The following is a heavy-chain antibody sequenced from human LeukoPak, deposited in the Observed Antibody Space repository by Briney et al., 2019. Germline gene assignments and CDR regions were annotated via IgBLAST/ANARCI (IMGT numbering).Heavy chain of an antibody. D-gene: IGHD4-17*01. CDR3: ARWFEDGDYNPTGIPFDY. V-gene: IGHV3-33*05. CDR2: ISYEGSTE. J-gene: IGHJ4*02. Sequence: PGGSLRLSCAASGFTFNSHAMHWVRQAPGKGLEWVAFISYEGSTEYYAESVKGRFTVSRDNAKNSLYLQMNSLRAEDTAVYYCARWFEDGDYNPTGIPFDYWGQGTLVTVSS. CDR1: GFTFNSHA.